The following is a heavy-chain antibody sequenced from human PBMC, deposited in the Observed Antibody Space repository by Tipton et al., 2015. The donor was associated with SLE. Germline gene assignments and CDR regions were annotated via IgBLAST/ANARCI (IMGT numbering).Heavy chain of an antibody. Sequence: TLSLTCTVPGGSISSHYWSWIRQPPGKGMEWIGYIYYSGSTNYNPSLKSRVTISVDTSKNQFSLKLSSVTAADTAVYYCARVIAAAVPSPYFDYLGQGTVGTVSS. CDR1: GGSISSHY. V-gene: IGHV4-59*11. J-gene: IGHJ4*02. CDR2: IYYSGST. D-gene: IGHD6-13*01. CDR3: ARVIAAAVPSPYFDY.